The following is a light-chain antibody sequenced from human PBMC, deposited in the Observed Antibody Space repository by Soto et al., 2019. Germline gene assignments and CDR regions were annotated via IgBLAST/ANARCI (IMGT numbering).Light chain of an antibody. J-gene: IGKJ5*01. CDR3: QQFSSSPIT. Sequence: EIVLTQSPGTLSLSPGERATLSCRASQSVSSNLAWYQQKPGQAPRLLTHGASSRATGIPDRFSGSGSGTDFTLTISRLEPEDFAVYYCQQFSSSPITFGQGTRLEIK. CDR2: GAS. CDR1: QSVSSN. V-gene: IGKV3-20*01.